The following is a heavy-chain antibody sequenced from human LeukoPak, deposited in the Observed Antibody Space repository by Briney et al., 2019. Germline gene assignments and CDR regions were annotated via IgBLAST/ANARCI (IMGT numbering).Heavy chain of an antibody. CDR1: GYTFTGYY. Sequence: ASVKVSCKASGYTFTGYYMHWVRQAPGQGREWMGWINHNSGGTNYAEKFQGRVTMTRDKSIIVSMDLSRLRSDDAAVYYCARGAHYHDSSDGYDYWGQGTLVTVSS. CDR2: INHNSGGT. J-gene: IGHJ4*02. CDR3: ARGAHYHDSSDGYDY. V-gene: IGHV1-2*02. D-gene: IGHD3-22*01.